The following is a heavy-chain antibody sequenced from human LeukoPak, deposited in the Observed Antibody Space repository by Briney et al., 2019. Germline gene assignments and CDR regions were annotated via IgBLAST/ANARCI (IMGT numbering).Heavy chain of an antibody. Sequence: SETLSLTCAVYGGSFSGYYWSWIRQPPGKGLEWIGEINHSGSTNYNPSLKSRVTISGDTSKNQFSLKLSSVTAADTAVYYCARGPTYYYYYGMDVWGQGTTVTVSS. CDR2: INHSGST. V-gene: IGHV4-34*01. CDR3: ARGPTYYYYYGMDV. CDR1: GGSFSGYY. J-gene: IGHJ6*02.